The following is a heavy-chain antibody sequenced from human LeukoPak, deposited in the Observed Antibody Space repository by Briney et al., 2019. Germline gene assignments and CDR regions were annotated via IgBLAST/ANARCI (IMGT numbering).Heavy chain of an antibody. D-gene: IGHD1-26*01. CDR1: GFIVSSNY. CDR3: ARNIVGATLNYYGMDV. J-gene: IGHJ6*02. V-gene: IGHV3-53*01. CDR2: TYSGGAT. Sequence: GGSLRISCAASGFIVSSNYMGWVRQAPGKGLEWVSLTYSGGATYYADSVKGRFTVSRDNSKNTLHLQMNSLRVEDTAVYYCARNIVGATLNYYGMDVWGQGTTVTVSS.